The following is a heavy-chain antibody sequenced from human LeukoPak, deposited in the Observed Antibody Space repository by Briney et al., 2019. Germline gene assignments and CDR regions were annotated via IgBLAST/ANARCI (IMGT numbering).Heavy chain of an antibody. D-gene: IGHD3-16*01. J-gene: IGHJ6*03. V-gene: IGHV3-74*01. CDR3: ANGAFRLYYIDV. Sequence: GGSLRLSCAASGFSFSNYWMHWVRQAPGKGLVWVSRINTDGSSTNYADSVKGRFTISRDNAKNTVYLQMNSLRAEDTAVYYCANGAFRLYYIDVWGKGTTVTVSS. CDR2: INTDGSST. CDR1: GFSFSNYW.